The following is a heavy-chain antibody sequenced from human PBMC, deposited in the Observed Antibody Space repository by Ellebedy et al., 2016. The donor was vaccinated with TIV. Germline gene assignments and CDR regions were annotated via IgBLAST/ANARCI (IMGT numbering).Heavy chain of an antibody. Sequence: GESLKISCAASGSTFSKYGMHWVRPAPGKGLEWVADLWYEGSNIYYADSVKGRFTISRANSENTLYLQMNRLIAEDTGVDYCATERRNYYNGMDVWGQGTTVTVAS. D-gene: IGHD2/OR15-2a*01. CDR1: GSTFSKYG. V-gene: IGHV3-33*01. CDR3: ATERRNYYNGMDV. CDR2: LWYEGSNI. J-gene: IGHJ6*02.